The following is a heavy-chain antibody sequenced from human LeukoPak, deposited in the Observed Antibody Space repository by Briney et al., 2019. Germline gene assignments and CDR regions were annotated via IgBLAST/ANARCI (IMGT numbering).Heavy chain of an antibody. CDR1: GGSISNYY. J-gene: IGHJ3*02. V-gene: IGHV4-4*07. D-gene: IGHD3-10*01. CDR2: MYASGAT. Sequence: SETLSLTCSVSGGSISNYYWNWIRPPAGKGLEWIGRMYASGATRYNPSFQSRVTMSADTSKKQVSLNVTSVTAADTAVYFWARDQSGSGGHKNDAFDIWGQGTMVTVSS. CDR3: ARDQSGSGGHKNDAFDI.